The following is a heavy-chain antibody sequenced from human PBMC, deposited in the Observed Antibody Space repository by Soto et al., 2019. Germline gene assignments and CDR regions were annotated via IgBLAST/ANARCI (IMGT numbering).Heavy chain of an antibody. J-gene: IGHJ3*02. CDR1: GGTFGGYC. V-gene: IGHV3-23*01. Sequence: XGSLLISYPSSGGTFGGYCMSWVLQAPRKGLEWVSAISGSGGSTYYADSVKGRFTISRDNSKNTLYLQMNSLRAEDTAVYYCAKLRTPVTTYADAFDIWGQGTMVTVSS. D-gene: IGHD4-17*01. CDR2: ISGSGGST. CDR3: AKLRTPVTTYADAFDI.